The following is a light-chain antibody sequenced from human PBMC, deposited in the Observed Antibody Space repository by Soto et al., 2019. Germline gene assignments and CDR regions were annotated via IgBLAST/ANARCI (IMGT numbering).Light chain of an antibody. V-gene: IGKV3-11*01. Sequence: EILFTQSPATLSLSPGERATLSCRASQSVSSYLAWYQQKPGQATRLIIYDASNRANGIPARFSGSGSGTDFTLTISSLEPEDFAFYYCQQRSNWHPITFGQGTRLEIK. CDR1: QSVSSY. CDR2: DAS. CDR3: QQRSNWHPIT. J-gene: IGKJ5*01.